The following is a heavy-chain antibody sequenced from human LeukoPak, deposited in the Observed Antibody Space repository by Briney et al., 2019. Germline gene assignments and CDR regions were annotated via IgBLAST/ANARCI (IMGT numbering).Heavy chain of an antibody. CDR3: ARDAGGQNYYFDY. V-gene: IGHV3-66*01. CDR1: GFTVSSNY. D-gene: IGHD2-15*01. J-gene: IGHJ4*02. CDR2: IYSGGST. Sequence: GGSLRLSCAASGFTVSSNYMSWVRQAPGKGLEWVSVIYSGGSTYYADSVKGRFTISRDNSKNTLYLQMNSLRAEDTAVYYCARDAGGQNYYFDYWGQGTLVTVSS.